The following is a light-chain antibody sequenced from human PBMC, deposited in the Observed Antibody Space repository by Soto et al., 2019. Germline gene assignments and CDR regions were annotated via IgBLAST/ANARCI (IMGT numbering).Light chain of an antibody. Sequence: QSVLTQPASVSGSPGQSITISCTGTNSDVGGYNYVSWYQQHPGKAPKLMMYEVNNRPSAVSNRFSGSRSGNTASLTISGLQAEDEADYYCSSYTSSTTYVFGTGTKGTVL. V-gene: IGLV2-14*01. CDR3: SSYTSSTTYV. J-gene: IGLJ1*01. CDR2: EVN. CDR1: NSDVGGYNY.